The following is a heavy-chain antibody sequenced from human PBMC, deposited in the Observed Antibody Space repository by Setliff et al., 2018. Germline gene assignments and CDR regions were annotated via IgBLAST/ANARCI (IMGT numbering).Heavy chain of an antibody. CDR3: SRLVRYCTTTTCQRASGAEF. J-gene: IGHJ4*02. D-gene: IGHD2-8*01. CDR1: GFTFTDYG. Sequence: ASVKVSCKSSGFTFTDYGITWVRQVPGQGLEWMGWISAYTGNTNYAQKLQGRVSMTTDTSTSTAYMELRSLTSDDTAVYYCSRLVRYCTTTTCQRASGAEFWGQGTLVTVSS. CDR2: ISAYTGNT. V-gene: IGHV1-18*01.